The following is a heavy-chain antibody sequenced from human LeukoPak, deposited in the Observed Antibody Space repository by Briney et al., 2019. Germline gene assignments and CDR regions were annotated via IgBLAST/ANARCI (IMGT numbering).Heavy chain of an antibody. J-gene: IGHJ4*02. D-gene: IGHD6-13*01. CDR1: GFTFSSYW. Sequence: GGSLRLSCAASGFTFSSYWMHWVRQAPGKGLVWVSYISSTSGTKYYADSVKGQITISRDNAKNSLYLQMNSLRAEDTAVYYCASSIVADGTSPFDYWGQGTLVTVSS. CDR3: ASSIVADGTSPFDY. CDR2: ISSTSGTK. V-gene: IGHV3-48*04.